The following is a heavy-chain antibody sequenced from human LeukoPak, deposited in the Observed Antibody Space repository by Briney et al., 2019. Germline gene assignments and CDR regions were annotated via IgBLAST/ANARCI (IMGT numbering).Heavy chain of an antibody. CDR1: GFTFTNYA. J-gene: IGHJ4*02. D-gene: IGHD3-9*01. CDR3: AKRITIRGALDY. CDR2: ISGSGGST. Sequence: GGSLRLSCAASGFTFTNYAMSWVRQAPGKGLEWVSAISGSGGSTYYADSVKGRFTISRDNSKNTLYLQMNSLRVEDTALYYCAKRITIRGALDYWGQGTLVTVSS. V-gene: IGHV3-23*01.